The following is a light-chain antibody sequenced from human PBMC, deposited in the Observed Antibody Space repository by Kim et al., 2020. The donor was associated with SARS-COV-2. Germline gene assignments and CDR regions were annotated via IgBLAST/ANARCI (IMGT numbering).Light chain of an antibody. J-gene: IGKJ1*01. V-gene: IGKV3-20*01. Sequence: SPGERATLSCRASQSLGSTYLAWYQQKTGQAPRLLIYGASSRATGIPDRFSGSGSGTDFTLTISRLEPEDFAVYYCQQYGGSPTTFGQGTKVDIK. CDR3: QQYGGSPTT. CDR2: GAS. CDR1: QSLGSTY.